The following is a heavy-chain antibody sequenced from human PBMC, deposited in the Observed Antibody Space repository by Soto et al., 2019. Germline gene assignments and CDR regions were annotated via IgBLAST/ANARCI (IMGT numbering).Heavy chain of an antibody. CDR1: GYTFTSYG. CDR2: ISAYNGNT. Sequence: GASVKVSCKASGYTFTSYGISWVRQAPGQGLEWMGWISAYNGNTNYAQKLQGRVTMTTDTSTSTAYMELRSLRSDDTAVYYCARDQVDDYGDYNFGYWGQGSLVTVSS. V-gene: IGHV1-18*01. CDR3: ARDQVDDYGDYNFGY. D-gene: IGHD4-17*01. J-gene: IGHJ4*02.